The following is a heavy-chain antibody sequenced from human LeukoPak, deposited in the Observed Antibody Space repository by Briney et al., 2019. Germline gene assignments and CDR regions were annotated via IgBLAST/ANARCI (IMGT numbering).Heavy chain of an antibody. CDR1: GFTFDDYG. CDR3: ARGHYGGNSVFDY. CDR2: INWNGGTT. Sequence: GGSLRLSCAASGFTFDDYGMNWVRQAPGKGLEWVSGINWNGGTTYYADSVKGRFTISRDNSKNTLYLQMNSLRPEDTAVYYCARGHYGGNSVFDYWGQGTLVTVSS. V-gene: IGHV3-20*04. J-gene: IGHJ4*02. D-gene: IGHD4-23*01.